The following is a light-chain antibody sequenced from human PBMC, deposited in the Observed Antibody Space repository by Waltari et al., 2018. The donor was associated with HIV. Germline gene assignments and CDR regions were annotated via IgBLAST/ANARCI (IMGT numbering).Light chain of an antibody. J-gene: IGLJ1*01. Sequence: QSVLTQPPSASGTPGQRVTISCSGSSSNIGSNTVNWYQQPPGTAPKLPIYSNNPRPSGVPDRCSRSTSGTSASLAISGLQSEDEADYYCAAWDDSLNGYVFGTGTKVTVL. CDR1: SSNIGSNT. CDR2: SNN. V-gene: IGLV1-44*01. CDR3: AAWDDSLNGYV.